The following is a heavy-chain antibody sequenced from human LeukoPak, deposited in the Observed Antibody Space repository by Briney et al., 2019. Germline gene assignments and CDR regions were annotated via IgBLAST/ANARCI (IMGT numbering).Heavy chain of an antibody. CDR3: VRVGGVDY. CDR2: IKQDGSEK. D-gene: IGHD3-16*01. J-gene: IGHJ4*02. V-gene: IGHV3-7*01. Sequence: GGTLRLSCAASGFSFSSHGMSWVRQAPGKGLEWVANIKQDGSEKYYVGSVKGRFTISRDNAKNSLYLLMNSLRAEDTAVYYCVRVGGVDYWGQGTLVTVSS. CDR1: GFSFSSHG.